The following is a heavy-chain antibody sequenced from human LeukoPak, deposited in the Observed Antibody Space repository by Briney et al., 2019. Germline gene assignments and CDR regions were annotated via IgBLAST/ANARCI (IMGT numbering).Heavy chain of an antibody. J-gene: IGHJ4*02. D-gene: IGHD3-22*01. V-gene: IGHV3-20*04. CDR2: INWNGGST. Sequence: GGSLRLSCAASGFTFDDYGLSWVRQAPGKGLEWVSTINWNGGSTGYADSVKGRFTISRDNAKNSLYLQMNTLRAEDTAVYYCARDRHKYNYDSGGYPPYWGQGTLVTVSS. CDR1: GFTFDDYG. CDR3: ARDRHKYNYDSGGYPPY.